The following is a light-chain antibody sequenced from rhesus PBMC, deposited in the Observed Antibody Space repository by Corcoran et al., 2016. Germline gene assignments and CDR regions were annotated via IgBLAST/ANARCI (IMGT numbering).Light chain of an antibody. CDR3: QQHHTIPRT. J-gene: IGKJ1*01. V-gene: IGKV1-21*01. CDR1: QDSSRW. CDR2: KAS. Sequence: DIQMTQSPSSLSASVGDRVTITCRVSQDSSRWLAWYQQKPGKAPKLLIYKASTLQSGVPSRFSGSGSGTEFTITISSLQPEDFATYYWQQHHTIPRTCGQGTKVELK.